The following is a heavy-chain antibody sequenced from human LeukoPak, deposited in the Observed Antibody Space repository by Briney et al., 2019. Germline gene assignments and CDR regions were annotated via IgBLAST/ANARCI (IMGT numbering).Heavy chain of an antibody. CDR3: VRDRDWAFVY. J-gene: IGHJ4*02. V-gene: IGHV3-69-1*01. Sequence: GGSLRLSCAASAITFSGYHMNWVRQAPGKGLEWISYIGSGFNIYYADSVKGRFTISRDNAKNSLYLQMNSLGAEDTAVYYCVRDRDWAFVYWGQEPLVTVSS. CDR1: AITFSGYH. D-gene: IGHD2-21*01. CDR2: IGSGFNI.